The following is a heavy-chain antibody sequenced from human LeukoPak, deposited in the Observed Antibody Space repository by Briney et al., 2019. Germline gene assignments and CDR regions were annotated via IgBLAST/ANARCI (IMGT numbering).Heavy chain of an antibody. D-gene: IGHD2-15*01. Sequence: SETLSLTCTVSGGSISSYYWSWIRQPPGKGLEWIGYIYYSGSTNYNPSLKSRVTISVDTSKNQFSLKLSSVTAADTAVYYCARDKGWSTSDAFDIWGQGTMVTVSS. V-gene: IGHV4-59*01. CDR1: GGSISSYY. CDR3: ARDKGWSTSDAFDI. CDR2: IYYSGST. J-gene: IGHJ3*02.